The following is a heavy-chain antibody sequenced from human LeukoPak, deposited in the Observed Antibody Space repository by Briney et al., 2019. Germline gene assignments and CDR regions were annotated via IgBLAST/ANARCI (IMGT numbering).Heavy chain of an antibody. CDR2: TYHSGST. CDR1: GGSISGHY. V-gene: IGHV4-34*01. Sequence: SETLSLTCTVSGGSISGHYWSWLRQSPGKGLEWIGETYHSGSTNHNPSLKSRVTISLDTSKNQFSLKLSSVTAADTAVYYCARGRRIVVVLGTTRTHRDYYMDVWGKGTTVTVSS. J-gene: IGHJ6*03. CDR3: ARGRRIVVVLGTTRTHRDYYMDV. D-gene: IGHD2-15*01.